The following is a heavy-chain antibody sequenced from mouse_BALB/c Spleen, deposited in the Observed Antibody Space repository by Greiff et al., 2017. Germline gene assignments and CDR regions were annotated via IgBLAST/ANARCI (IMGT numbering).Heavy chain of an antibody. Sequence: QVQLQQPGAELVKPGASVKMSCKASGYTFTSYNMHWVKQTPGQGLEWIGAIYPGNGDTSYNQKFKGKATLTADKSSSTAYMQLSSLTSEDSAVYYCARSYYRYFDDWGQVTTLTVSS. D-gene: IGHD2-14*01. V-gene: IGHV1-12*01. CDR2: IYPGNGDT. CDR1: GYTFTSYN. CDR3: ARSYYRYFDD. J-gene: IGHJ2*01.